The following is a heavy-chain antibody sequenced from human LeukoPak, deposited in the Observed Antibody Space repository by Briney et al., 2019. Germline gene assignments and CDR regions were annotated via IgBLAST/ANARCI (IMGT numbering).Heavy chain of an antibody. Sequence: GASVKLSCKASGYTFTSYYMHWVRQAPGQGLEWVGIINPSGGSTSYAQKFQGRVTMTRDTSTSTVYMELSSLRSEDTAVYYCARAVFGGDSWYYFDYWGQGTLVTVSS. D-gene: IGHD2-21*02. CDR3: ARAVFGGDSWYYFDY. CDR2: INPSGGST. V-gene: IGHV1-46*01. CDR1: GYTFTSYY. J-gene: IGHJ4*02.